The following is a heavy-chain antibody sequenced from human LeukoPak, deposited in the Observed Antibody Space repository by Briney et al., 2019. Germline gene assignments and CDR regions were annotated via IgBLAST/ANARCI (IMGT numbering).Heavy chain of an antibody. CDR3: ARMAAPDDAFDI. V-gene: IGHV4-30-2*01. CDR1: GGSISSGGYY. D-gene: IGHD5-24*01. Sequence: SETLSLTCTVSGGSISSGGYYWSWIRQPPGKGLEWIGYIYHSGSTYYNPSLKSQVTISVDRSKNQFSLKLSSVTAADTAVYYCARMAAPDDAFDIWGQGTMVTVSS. J-gene: IGHJ3*02. CDR2: IYHSGST.